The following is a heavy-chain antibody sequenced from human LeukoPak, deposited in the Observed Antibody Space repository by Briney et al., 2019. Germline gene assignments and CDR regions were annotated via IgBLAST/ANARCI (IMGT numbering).Heavy chain of an antibody. V-gene: IGHV4-39*01. Sequence: PSETLSLTXTVSVGSISSSIYYWGWIRQPPGKGLEWIGSIYYSGSNYYNPSFKSRLTRFLDTSKNQFSLKLSSVTAADTAVYYCARHVVAVAGTMPYYYYYYMDVWGKGTTVTVSS. CDR1: VGSISSSIYY. CDR2: IYYSGSN. CDR3: ARHVVAVAGTMPYYYYYYMDV. J-gene: IGHJ6*03. D-gene: IGHD6-19*01.